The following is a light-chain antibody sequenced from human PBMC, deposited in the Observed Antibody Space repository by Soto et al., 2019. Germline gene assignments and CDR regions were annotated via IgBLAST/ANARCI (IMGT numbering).Light chain of an antibody. CDR3: QQRSNWPIT. V-gene: IGKV3D-20*02. CDR2: DAS. Sequence: EIVWTQSPGSLCLSPGGRATLTCRSSQSVSSNYLTWYQQKPGQAPRLLIYDASNRATGIPARFSGSGSGTDFTLTISSLEPEDFAVYYCQQRSNWPITFGQGTRLEIK. J-gene: IGKJ5*01. CDR1: QSVSSNY.